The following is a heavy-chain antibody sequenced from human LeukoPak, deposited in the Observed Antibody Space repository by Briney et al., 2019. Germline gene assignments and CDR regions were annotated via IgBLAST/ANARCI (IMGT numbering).Heavy chain of an antibody. Sequence: SQALSLTCAISGDSVSSNSVTWNWIRQSPSRGLEWLSRTYYRSTWYNDYAVSVRGRITVNPDTSKNQFSLHLDSVTPEDTAVYYCARRLTQYDCFDPWGQGILVTVSS. J-gene: IGHJ5*02. CDR3: ARRLTQYDCFDP. CDR2: TYYRSTWYN. D-gene: IGHD2-2*01. V-gene: IGHV6-1*01. CDR1: GDSVSSNSVT.